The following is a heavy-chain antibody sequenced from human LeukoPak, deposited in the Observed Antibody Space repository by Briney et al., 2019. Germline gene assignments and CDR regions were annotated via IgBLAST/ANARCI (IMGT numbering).Heavy chain of an antibody. Sequence: PSETLSLTCSVSGGSLSNYYWAWIRRPPGKGLDWIGYISSSGSANYNPSLKSRVNISIDTSEKQFSLKLSSVTAADTAVYYCARRSWGSDFDYWGQGALVTVSS. CDR2: ISSSGSA. CDR1: GGSLSNYY. V-gene: IGHV4-4*08. J-gene: IGHJ4*02. CDR3: ARRSWGSDFDY. D-gene: IGHD3-16*01.